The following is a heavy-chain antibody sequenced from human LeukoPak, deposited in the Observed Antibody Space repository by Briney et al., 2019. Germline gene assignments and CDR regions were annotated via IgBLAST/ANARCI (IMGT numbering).Heavy chain of an antibody. CDR1: GGSISSYY. CDR2: IYYSGST. J-gene: IGHJ3*02. Sequence: SETLSLTCTVSGGSISSYYWSWIRQPPGKGLEWIGYIYYSGSTNYNPSLKSRVTISVDTSKNQFSLKLSSVTAADTAVYYCARRGAYPHDALDIWGQGTMVTVSS. V-gene: IGHV4-59*08. CDR3: ARRGAYPHDALDI.